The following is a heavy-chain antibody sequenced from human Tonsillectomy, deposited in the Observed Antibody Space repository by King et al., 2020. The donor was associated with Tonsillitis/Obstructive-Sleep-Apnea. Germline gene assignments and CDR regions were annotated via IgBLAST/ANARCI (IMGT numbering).Heavy chain of an antibody. CDR3: ARDYRGGGYCSMDV. Sequence: VQLVESGGGVVQPGRSLRLSCEASGFTFSTYGMHWFRQAPGKGLEWVAVIWYDGSNRYYTDSVKGRFAISRDNSKNTLYLQMNSLRAEDTAVYYCARDYRGGGYCSMDVWGQGTTVTVSS. CDR1: GFTFSTYG. J-gene: IGHJ6*02. CDR2: IWYDGSNR. D-gene: IGHD3-16*02. V-gene: IGHV3-33*01.